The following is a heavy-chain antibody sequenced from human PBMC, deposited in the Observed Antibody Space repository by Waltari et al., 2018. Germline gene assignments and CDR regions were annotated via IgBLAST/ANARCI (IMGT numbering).Heavy chain of an antibody. D-gene: IGHD6-13*01. Sequence: EVQLVESGGGLVQPGGSLRLSCAASGFTFSSYWMSWVRQAPGKGLGWVANIKQDGSEKYYVDSVKGRFTISRDNAKNSLYLQMNSLRAEDTAVYYCASSSWYWWFDYWGQGTLVTVSS. CDR3: ASSSWYWWFDY. J-gene: IGHJ4*02. CDR2: IKQDGSEK. V-gene: IGHV3-7*01. CDR1: GFTFSSYW.